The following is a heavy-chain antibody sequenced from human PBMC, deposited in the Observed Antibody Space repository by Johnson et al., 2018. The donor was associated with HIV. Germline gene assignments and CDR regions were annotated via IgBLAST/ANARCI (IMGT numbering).Heavy chain of an antibody. Sequence: EQLVESGGGLVQPGGSLRLSCAASGFTFSSYWMSWVRQAPGKGLEWVANIKQDGSEKYYVDSVKGRFTISRDNAKNSLYLQMNSLRAEDTAVYYCARDPFTPAGSDAFDIWGQGTMVTVSS. D-gene: IGHD2-15*01. CDR2: IKQDGSEK. J-gene: IGHJ3*02. V-gene: IGHV3-7*01. CDR3: ARDPFTPAGSDAFDI. CDR1: GFTFSSYW.